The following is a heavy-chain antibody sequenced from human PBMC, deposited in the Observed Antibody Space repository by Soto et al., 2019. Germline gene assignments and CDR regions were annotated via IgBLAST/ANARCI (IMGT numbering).Heavy chain of an antibody. J-gene: IGHJ4*02. CDR3: AHGSGWLFDH. CDR1: GFSLSSTAVG. CDR2: MYWNDDN. D-gene: IGHD3-22*01. Sequence: QITLKESGPTLVRPTQTLTLTCTFSGFSLSSTAVGVGWIRQAPGQAPEWLALMYWNDDNHYSPPLKSRLTLTKDTSKNQVVLTMTTVDPVDTATYYCAHGSGWLFDHWGQGTLVTVTS. V-gene: IGHV2-5*01.